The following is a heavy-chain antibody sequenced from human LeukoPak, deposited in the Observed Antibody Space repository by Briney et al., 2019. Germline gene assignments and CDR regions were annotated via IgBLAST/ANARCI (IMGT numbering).Heavy chain of an antibody. D-gene: IGHD5-12*01. Sequence: SQTLSLTCAISGDSVSNNIATWNWVRQSPSRGLEWLGRTYYRSRWGNDYAISVKSRITINPDTSRNQFSLQLNSVTPEDTAVYYCASISGYDHYFDYWGQGTLVTVSS. CDR2: TYYRSRWGN. CDR3: ASISGYDHYFDY. V-gene: IGHV6-1*01. J-gene: IGHJ4*02. CDR1: GDSVSNNIAT.